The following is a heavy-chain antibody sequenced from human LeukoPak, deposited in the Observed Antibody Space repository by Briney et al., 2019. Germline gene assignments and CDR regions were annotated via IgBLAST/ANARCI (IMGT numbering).Heavy chain of an antibody. CDR3: ASTNHYYGSGTYDYYFDY. CDR1: GFTSNNPW. J-gene: IGHJ4*02. CDR2: ISSGSDYI. V-gene: IGHV3-21*01. D-gene: IGHD3-10*01. Sequence: GGSLRLSCAATGFTSNNPWMSWVRQAPGKGLEWVSSISSGSDYIYYADSVKGRFTISRDNAKNSLYLQMTSLRAEDTAVYYCASTNHYYGSGTYDYYFDYWGQGTLLTVSS.